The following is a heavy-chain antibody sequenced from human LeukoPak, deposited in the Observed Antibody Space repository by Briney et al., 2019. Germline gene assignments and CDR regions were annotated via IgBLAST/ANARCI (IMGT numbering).Heavy chain of an antibody. D-gene: IGHD3-10*01. CDR3: ARGRRKGYYGSGSYYKEAAFDI. Sequence: PSETLSLTCTVSGYSISSGYYWGWIRQPPGKGLEWIGSIYHSGSTYYNPSLKSRVTISVDTSKNQFSLKLSSVTAADTAVYYCARGRRKGYYGSGSYYKEAAFDIWGQGTMVTVSS. CDR2: IYHSGST. J-gene: IGHJ3*02. CDR1: GYSISSGYY. V-gene: IGHV4-38-2*02.